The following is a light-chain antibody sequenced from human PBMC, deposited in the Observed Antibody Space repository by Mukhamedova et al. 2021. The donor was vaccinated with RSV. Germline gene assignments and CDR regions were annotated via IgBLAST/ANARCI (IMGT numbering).Light chain of an antibody. J-gene: IGLJ3*02. CDR2: DVT. CDR3: CSYAGGYTFV. V-gene: IGLV2-11*03. Sequence: VSWYQQHPGKAPKLRIYDVTKRPSGVPDRSSGSKSGNTASLTISGLQAEVEADYYCCSYAGGYTFVFGGGTKLT.